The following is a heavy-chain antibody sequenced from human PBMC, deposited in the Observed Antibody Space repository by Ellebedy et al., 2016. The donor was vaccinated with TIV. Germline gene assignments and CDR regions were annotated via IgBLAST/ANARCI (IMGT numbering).Heavy chain of an antibody. CDR1: GFTFSSYA. D-gene: IGHD6-25*01. Sequence: GGSLRLSCAASGFTFSSYAMHWVRQAPGKGLEWVAVISYDGSNKYYADSVKGRFTISRDNSKNTLYLQMNSLRAEDTAVYYCAKLRLRDAFDIWGQGTMVTVSS. J-gene: IGHJ3*02. CDR2: ISYDGSNK. CDR3: AKLRLRDAFDI. V-gene: IGHV3-30*18.